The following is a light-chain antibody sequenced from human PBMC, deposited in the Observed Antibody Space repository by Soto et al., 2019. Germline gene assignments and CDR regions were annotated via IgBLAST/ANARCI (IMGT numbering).Light chain of an antibody. V-gene: IGKV3D-15*01. CDR2: AAS. Sequence: EGMMTQSPATLSVSPGERATLSCRASQSISNNLAWYQQKPGQAPRLLIYAASSRATGIPDRFSGSGSGTGFNLTISRLEPEDFAVYYCQQYNNWTPLTFGGGTKVEIK. CDR3: QQYNNWTPLT. J-gene: IGKJ4*01. CDR1: QSISNN.